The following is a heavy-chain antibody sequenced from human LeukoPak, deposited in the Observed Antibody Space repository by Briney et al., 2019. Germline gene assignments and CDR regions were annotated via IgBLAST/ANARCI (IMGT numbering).Heavy chain of an antibody. CDR3: ARDHGLLWFGGNWFDP. V-gene: IGHV3-7*01. D-gene: IGHD3-10*01. Sequence: GGSLRLSCAASGFTFSSYAMSWVRQAPGKGLEWVANIKQDGSEKYYVDSVKGRFTISRDNAKNSLYLQMNSLRAEDTAVYYCARDHGLLWFGGNWFDPWGQGTLVTVSS. CDR2: IKQDGSEK. CDR1: GFTFSSYA. J-gene: IGHJ5*02.